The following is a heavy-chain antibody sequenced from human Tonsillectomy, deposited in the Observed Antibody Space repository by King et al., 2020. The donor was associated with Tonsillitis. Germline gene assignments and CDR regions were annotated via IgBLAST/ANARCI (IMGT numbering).Heavy chain of an antibody. J-gene: IGHJ3*02. D-gene: IGHD6-19*01. CDR1: GFTFSDSA. Sequence: QLVQSGPEVKKPGPSVKVSCKTSGFTFSDSAMQWVRQARGQRLEWIGWIVVGSDSTDYAQGFHERVTITRDMSTSTVYMELNSLRSEDTAVYYCAADRGWSTDDAFDIWGQGTMVTVSS. CDR3: AADRGWSTDDAFDI. CDR2: IVVGSDST. V-gene: IGHV1-58*02.